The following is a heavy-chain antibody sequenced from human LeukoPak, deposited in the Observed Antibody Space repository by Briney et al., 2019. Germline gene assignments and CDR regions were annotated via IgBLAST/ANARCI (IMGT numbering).Heavy chain of an antibody. V-gene: IGHV1-2*02. Sequence: EASVKVSCKASGYTFTGYYMNWVRQAPGQGLEWMGWINPNSGATNYAQKFQGRVTMTRDPSISTAYMELSGLTSDDTAVYYCARTREYSSSWYFPPFDPWGQGTLVTVSS. CDR2: INPNSGAT. J-gene: IGHJ5*02. CDR1: GYTFTGYY. D-gene: IGHD6-13*01. CDR3: ARTREYSSSWYFPPFDP.